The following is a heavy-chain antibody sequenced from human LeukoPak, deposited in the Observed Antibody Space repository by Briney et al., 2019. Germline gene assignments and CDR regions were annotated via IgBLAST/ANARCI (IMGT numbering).Heavy chain of an antibody. J-gene: IGHJ4*02. CDR3: ARDLDDYGDPFDY. Sequence: PGGSLRLSCAASGFTFSSYAMHWVRQAPGKGLEWVSSISSSSSYIYYADSVKGLFTISRDNAKNSLYMQMNSLRAEDTAVYYCARDLDDYGDPFDYWGQGTLVTVSS. V-gene: IGHV3-21*01. D-gene: IGHD4-17*01. CDR1: GFTFSSYA. CDR2: ISSSSSYI.